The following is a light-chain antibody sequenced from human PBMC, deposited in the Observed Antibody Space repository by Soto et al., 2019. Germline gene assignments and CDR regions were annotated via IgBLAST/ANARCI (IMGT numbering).Light chain of an antibody. CDR3: NSYTNSSAVV. J-gene: IGLJ2*01. V-gene: IGLV2-14*01. CDR2: EVT. CDR1: RDDIGAYDY. Sequence: QSALAQPASVSGSPGQSITISCAGTRDDIGAYDYVSWYQQHPGNAPKLLVYEVTNRPSGVSDRFSGSKSCNTASLTISGLQAEDEADYYCNSYTNSSAVVFGGGTKVTVL.